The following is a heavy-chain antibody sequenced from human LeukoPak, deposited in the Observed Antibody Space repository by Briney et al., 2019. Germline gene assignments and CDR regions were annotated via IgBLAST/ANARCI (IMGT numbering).Heavy chain of an antibody. V-gene: IGHV3-23*01. Sequence: PGGSLSLSCAASAFTFSNFPMGWVRQAPGRGREWFSAISASGDVTFYADYLRGRFTSSRDNTKSTLYLQKNGLRAEDTAIFYCAKSLFTSATGTGRAFHIWGQGTRVTVSS. J-gene: IGHJ3*02. CDR1: AFTFSNFP. CDR3: AKSLFTSATGTGRAFHI. D-gene: IGHD1-1*01. CDR2: ISASGDVT.